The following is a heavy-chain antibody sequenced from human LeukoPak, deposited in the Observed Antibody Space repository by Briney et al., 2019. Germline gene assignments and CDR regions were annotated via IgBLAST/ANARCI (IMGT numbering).Heavy chain of an antibody. CDR1: VFTFSSYS. CDR3: ARDYRGYSYGYYFDY. D-gene: IGHD5-18*01. CDR2: IRSSSSYI. V-gene: IGHV3-21*01. J-gene: IGHJ4*02. Sequence: GGSLRLSCAASVFTFSSYSMNWVRQAPGKGLEWVSSIRSSSSYIYYADSVKGRFTISRDNAKNSLYLQMNSLRAEDTAVYYCARDYRGYSYGYYFDYWGQGTLVTVSS.